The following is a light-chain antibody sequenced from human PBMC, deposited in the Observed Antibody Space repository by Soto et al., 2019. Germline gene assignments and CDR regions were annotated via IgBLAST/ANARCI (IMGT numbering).Light chain of an antibody. Sequence: DIVMTQSPLSLPVTPGEPASISCRSSQSLLHSNGYNYLDWYLQKPGQSPQLLIYLGSNRASGVPDRLSGSGSGTDFTLKISRVEAEDVGVYYGMQALQSPTTFGPGTKVDIK. CDR3: MQALQSPTT. CDR2: LGS. V-gene: IGKV2-28*01. CDR1: QSLLHSNGYNY. J-gene: IGKJ3*01.